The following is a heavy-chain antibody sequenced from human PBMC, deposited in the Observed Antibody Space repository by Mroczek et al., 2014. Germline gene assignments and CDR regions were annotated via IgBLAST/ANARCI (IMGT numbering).Heavy chain of an antibody. V-gene: IGHV1-46*03. Sequence: QVQLVESGAEVKKPGASVKVSCKASGYTFTSYYMHWVRQAPGQGLEWMGIINPSGGSTSYAQKFQGRVTMTRDTSTSTVYMELSSLRSEDTAVYYCARGPLTSGTMIVVVITTSFDYWGQGTLVTVSS. D-gene: IGHD3-22*01. CDR3: ARGPLTSGTMIVVVITTSFDY. CDR2: INPSGGST. J-gene: IGHJ4*02. CDR1: GYTFTSYY.